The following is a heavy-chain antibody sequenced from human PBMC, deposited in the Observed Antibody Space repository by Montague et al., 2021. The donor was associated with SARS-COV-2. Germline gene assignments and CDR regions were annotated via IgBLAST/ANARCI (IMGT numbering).Heavy chain of an antibody. CDR3: ARGLTDTSMIVVVLLGASHYCDS. V-gene: IGHV4-34*01. J-gene: IGHJ4*02. D-gene: IGHD3-22*01. CDR2: INHSGNT. CDR1: GGSFSDYH. Sequence: SETLSLTCAVYGGSFSDYHWSWIRQPPGQGLEWIGEINHSGNTNYNPSPKSQVTISRDTSRSQFSLKLSSVTAADTAVYYCARGLTDTSMIVVVLLGASHYCDSWGQGTLVTVSS.